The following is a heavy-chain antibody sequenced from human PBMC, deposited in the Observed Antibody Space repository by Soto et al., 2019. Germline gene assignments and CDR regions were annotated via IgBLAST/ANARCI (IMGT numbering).Heavy chain of an antibody. CDR2: IYSGGST. CDR1: GFTVSSNY. CDR3: ARDLFLWPYGMDV. Sequence: GGSLRLSGAASGFTVSSNYMSWVRQAPGKGLEWVSVIYSGGSTYYADSVKCRFTISRDNSKNTLYLQMNSLRAEDTAVYYCARDLFLWPYGMDVWGQGTTVTVSS. J-gene: IGHJ6*02. V-gene: IGHV3-53*01. D-gene: IGHD2-21*01.